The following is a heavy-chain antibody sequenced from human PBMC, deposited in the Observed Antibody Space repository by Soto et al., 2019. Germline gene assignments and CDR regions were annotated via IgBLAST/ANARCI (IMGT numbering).Heavy chain of an antibody. D-gene: IGHD2-2*02. CDR2: TYYRSKWYN. CDR3: ARVPYCSSPSCYKYFDY. V-gene: IGHV6-1*01. CDR1: GDSVSSNSAA. Sequence: QSQTLSLTCAISGDSVSSNSAAWNWIRQSPSRGLEWLGRTYYRSKWYNDYAVSVKSRITINPDTSKNQFSLQLNSVTPEDTAVYYCARVPYCSSPSCYKYFDYWGQGTLVTVSS. J-gene: IGHJ4*02.